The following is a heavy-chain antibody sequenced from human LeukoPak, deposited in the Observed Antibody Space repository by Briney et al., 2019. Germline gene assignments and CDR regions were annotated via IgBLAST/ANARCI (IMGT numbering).Heavy chain of an antibody. Sequence: SETLSLTCTVFGYSITSGYYWGWIRQPPGKGLECIGIFYHSGSTYYNPSLESRVTISVDTSKNQFSLKLSSVTAADTAVYYCARESNIAAAGHLGAFDIWGQGTMVTVCS. D-gene: IGHD6-13*01. CDR2: FYHSGST. CDR1: GYSITSGYY. J-gene: IGHJ3*02. CDR3: ARESNIAAAGHLGAFDI. V-gene: IGHV4-38-2*02.